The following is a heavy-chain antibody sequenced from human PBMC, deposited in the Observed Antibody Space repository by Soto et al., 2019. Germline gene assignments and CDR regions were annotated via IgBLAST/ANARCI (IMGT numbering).Heavy chain of an antibody. V-gene: IGHV5-10-1*01. CDR1: GYSFRNNW. J-gene: IGHJ4*02. CDR3: AGHGGAHYDSSGYHYALDC. D-gene: IGHD3-22*01. Sequence: GESLKISCKGSGYSFRNNWITWVRQMPGEGLAWMGRIDLSDSYKSYSPSFQGHVSFSADTSINTAYLQWSSLRASDTAMYYCAGHGGAHYDSSGYHYALDCWGQGTPVTVSS. CDR2: IDLSDSYK.